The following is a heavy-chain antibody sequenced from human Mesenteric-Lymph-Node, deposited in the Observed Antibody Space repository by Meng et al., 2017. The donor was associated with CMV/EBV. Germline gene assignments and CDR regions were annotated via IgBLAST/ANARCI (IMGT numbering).Heavy chain of an antibody. CDR1: GYRFTSYG. D-gene: IGHD6-19*01. CDR2: INPNSGGT. CDR3: ARDLNYSSGWPLY. V-gene: IGHV1-2*02. J-gene: IGHJ4*02. Sequence: ASVKVSCKASGYRFTSYGITWVRQAPGQGLEWMGWINPNSGGTNYAQKFQGRVTMTWDTSISTAYMEMTSLRSDDTAVYYCARDLNYSSGWPLYWGQGTLVTVSS.